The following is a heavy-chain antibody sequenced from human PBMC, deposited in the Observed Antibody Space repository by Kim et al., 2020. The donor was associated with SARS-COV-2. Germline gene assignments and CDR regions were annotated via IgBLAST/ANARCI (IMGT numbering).Heavy chain of an antibody. CDR2: IYYSGST. CDR3: ARRLITMISPSYFDY. J-gene: IGHJ4*02. Sequence: SETLSLTCTVSGGSISSSSYYWGWIRQPPGKGLEWIGSIYYSGSTYYNPSLKSRVTISVDTSKNQFSLKLSSVTAADTAVYYCARRLITMISPSYFDYWGQGTLVTVSS. D-gene: IGHD3-22*01. V-gene: IGHV4-39*01. CDR1: GGSISSSSYY.